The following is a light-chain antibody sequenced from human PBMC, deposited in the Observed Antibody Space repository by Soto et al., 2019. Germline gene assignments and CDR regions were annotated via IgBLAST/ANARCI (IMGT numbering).Light chain of an antibody. CDR1: SSDVGGYNY. Sequence: QSALTQPASVSGSPGQSITISCTGTSSDVGGYNYVSWYQQHPGKAPKLMIYEVSNRPSGVSNRFSGSKSGNTASLTISGLQSEDEAAYYCSSYVARDYLVFGGGTKRTVL. CDR2: EVS. V-gene: IGLV2-14*01. CDR3: SSYVARDYLV. J-gene: IGLJ2*01.